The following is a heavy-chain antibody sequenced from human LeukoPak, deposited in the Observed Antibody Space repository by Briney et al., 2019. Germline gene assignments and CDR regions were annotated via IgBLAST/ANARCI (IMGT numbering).Heavy chain of an antibody. J-gene: IGHJ6*02. CDR1: GFTFDDYA. CDR2: ISWNSGSI. CDR3: AKDIRQLAVAGIGYGMDV. D-gene: IGHD6-19*01. V-gene: IGHV3-9*01. Sequence: PGGSLRLSCAASGFTFDDYAMHWVRQAPGKGLEWVSGISWNSGSIGYADSVKGRFTISRDNAKNSLYLQMNSLRAEDTALYYCAKDIRQLAVAGIGYGMDVWGQGTTVTVSS.